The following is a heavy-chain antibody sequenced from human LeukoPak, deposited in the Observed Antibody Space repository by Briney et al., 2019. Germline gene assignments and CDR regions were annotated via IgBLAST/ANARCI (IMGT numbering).Heavy chain of an antibody. CDR3: ARELRQQLPLYGMDV. CDR2: INTNTGNP. CDR1: GYIFTSYA. V-gene: IGHV7-4-1*02. Sequence: ASVKVSCKASGYIFTSYAMNWVRRAPGQGLEWMGWINTNTGNPTYAQGFTGRFVFSLDTSGSTAYLQINSLKAEDSAVYYCARELRQQLPLYGMDVWGQGTTVTVSS. J-gene: IGHJ6*02. D-gene: IGHD6-13*01.